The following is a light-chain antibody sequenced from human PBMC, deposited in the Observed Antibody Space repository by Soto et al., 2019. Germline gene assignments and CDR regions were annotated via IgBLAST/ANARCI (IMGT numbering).Light chain of an antibody. CDR3: QQSYSTPYS. CDR2: AAS. CDR1: QSISSY. V-gene: IGKV1-39*01. J-gene: IGKJ2*03. Sequence: DIQMTQSPSSLSASVGDRVTITCRASQSISSYLNGYQQKPGKAPKLLIYAASSLQSGGPSRFSGSASGTDFTLTIRSLQPEDFATYYCQQSYSTPYSFRQGTKLEIK.